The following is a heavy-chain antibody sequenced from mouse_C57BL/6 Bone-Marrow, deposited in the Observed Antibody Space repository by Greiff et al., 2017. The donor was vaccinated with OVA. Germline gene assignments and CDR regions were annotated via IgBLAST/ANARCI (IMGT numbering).Heavy chain of an antibody. CDR1: GYTFTSYW. J-gene: IGHJ4*01. CDR3: ARCAMDY. CDR2: IDPSASYT. Sequence: VKLQQPGAELVMPGASVKLSCKASGYTFTSYWMHWVKQRPGQGLEWIGEIDPSASYTNYHQKFKGKSTLTVYKTSSTAYMQRSRQTSEDSAVYYCARCAMDYWGQGTSVTVSS. V-gene: IGHV1-69*01.